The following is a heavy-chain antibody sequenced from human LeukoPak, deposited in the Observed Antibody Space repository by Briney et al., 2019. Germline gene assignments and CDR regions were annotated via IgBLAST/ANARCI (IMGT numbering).Heavy chain of an antibody. Sequence: SQTLSLTCTVSGGSISSGGYYWSWIRQPPGKGLEWIGYIYHSGSTYYNPSLKSRVTISVDTSKNQFSLKLSSVTAADTAVYYCAREYSSSWYRGGSYIDYWGQGTLVTVSS. J-gene: IGHJ4*02. V-gene: IGHV4-30-2*01. D-gene: IGHD6-13*01. CDR3: AREYSSSWYRGGSYIDY. CDR1: GGSISSGGYY. CDR2: IYHSGST.